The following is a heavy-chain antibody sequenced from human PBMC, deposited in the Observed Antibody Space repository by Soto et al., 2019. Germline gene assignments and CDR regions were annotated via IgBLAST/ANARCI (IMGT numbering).Heavy chain of an antibody. CDR1: GFTFTSSA. CDR2: IVVGSGNT. D-gene: IGHD2-15*01. V-gene: IGHV1-58*01. J-gene: IGHJ6*02. CDR3: AAGYCSGGSCYFWSGLGLDYYYGMDV. Sequence: SVKVSCKASGFTFTSSAVQWVRQARGQRLEWIGWIVVGSGNTNYAQKFQERVTITRDMSTSTAYMELSSLRSEDTAVYDCAAGYCSGGSCYFWSGLGLDYYYGMDVWGQGTTVTVSS.